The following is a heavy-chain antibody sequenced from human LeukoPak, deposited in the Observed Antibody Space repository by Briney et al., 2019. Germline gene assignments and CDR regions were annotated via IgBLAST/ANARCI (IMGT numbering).Heavy chain of an antibody. Sequence: PGGSLRLSCAASGFSFSSYGMHWVRQAPGKGLEWVACISSGGTNDYYADSVQGRFTVSRDNSKSSLYLQMNSLRAEDTAVYYCAKIGASVGGCYDAFDIWGQGTMVTVSS. CDR2: ISSGGTND. CDR3: AKIGASVGGCYDAFDI. J-gene: IGHJ3*02. CDR1: GFSFSSYG. D-gene: IGHD3-22*01. V-gene: IGHV3-30*18.